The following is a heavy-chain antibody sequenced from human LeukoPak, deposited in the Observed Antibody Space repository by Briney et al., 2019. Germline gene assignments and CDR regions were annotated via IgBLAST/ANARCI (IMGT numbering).Heavy chain of an antibody. Sequence: SETLSLTCTVSGGSISSSSYYWGWLRQPPGKGLEWIGSIYYSGSTYYNPSLKSRVTISVDTSKNQFSLKLSSVTAADTAVYYCARGHSSGWYPLDYWGQGTLVTVSS. CDR1: GGSISSSSYY. J-gene: IGHJ4*02. CDR2: IYYSGST. CDR3: ARGHSSGWYPLDY. D-gene: IGHD6-19*01. V-gene: IGHV4-39*01.